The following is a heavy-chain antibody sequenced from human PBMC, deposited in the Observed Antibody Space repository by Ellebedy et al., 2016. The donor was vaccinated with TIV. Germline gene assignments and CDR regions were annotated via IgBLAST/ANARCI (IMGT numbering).Heavy chain of an antibody. J-gene: IGHJ5*02. CDR3: ARQKGAAMNWLDP. CDR2: VSYTGSL. D-gene: IGHD6-13*01. V-gene: IGHV4-39*01. CDR1: GDAFRTYSFY. Sequence: SETLSLXCSVSGDAFRTYSFYWTWIRQPPGKGLEWIGSVSYTGSLYHNPSLKSRVTISVDTSNNNFSLRLSSVTAADTAVYYCARQKGAAMNWLDPWGQGVLVTVSS.